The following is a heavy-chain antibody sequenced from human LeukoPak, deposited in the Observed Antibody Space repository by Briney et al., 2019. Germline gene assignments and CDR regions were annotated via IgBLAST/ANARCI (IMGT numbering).Heavy chain of an antibody. CDR1: GGSISSYY. Sequence: PSETLSLTCTVSGGSISSYYWSWIRQPPGKGLEWIGYIYYSGSTNYNPSLKSRVTISVDTSKNQFSLKLSSVTAADTAVYYCAETTVTTGYWGQGTLVTVSS. D-gene: IGHD4-17*01. V-gene: IGHV4-59*08. J-gene: IGHJ4*02. CDR3: AETTVTTGY. CDR2: IYYSGST.